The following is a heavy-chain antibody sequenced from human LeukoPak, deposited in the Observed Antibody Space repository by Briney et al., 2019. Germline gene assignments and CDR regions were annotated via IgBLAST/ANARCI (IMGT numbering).Heavy chain of an antibody. J-gene: IGHJ4*02. CDR3: ARVGYCGGDCYSADY. CDR2: INAGNGNT. D-gene: IGHD2-21*02. V-gene: IGHV1-3*01. Sequence: ASVKVSCKASGYTFTSYAMHWVRQAPGQRLEWMGWINAGNGNTKYSQKFQGRVTITRDTSASTAYMELSSLRSEDTAVYYCARVGYCGGDCYSADYWGQGTLVTVSS. CDR1: GYTFTSYA.